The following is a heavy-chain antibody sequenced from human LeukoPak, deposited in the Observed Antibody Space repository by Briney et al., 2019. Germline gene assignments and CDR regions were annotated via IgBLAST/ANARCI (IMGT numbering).Heavy chain of an antibody. CDR2: IYPGDSDT. CDR1: GYSFTSYW. V-gene: IGHV5-51*01. J-gene: IGHJ5*02. CDR3: ARSLGYCSGGSCYSSWFDP. Sequence: GESLKISCKGSGYSFTSYWIGWVRQMPGKGLEWMGIIYPGDSDTRYSPSFQGQVTISAGKSISTAYLQWSSLKASDTAMYYCARSLGYCSGGSCYSSWFDPWGQGTLVTVSS. D-gene: IGHD2-15*01.